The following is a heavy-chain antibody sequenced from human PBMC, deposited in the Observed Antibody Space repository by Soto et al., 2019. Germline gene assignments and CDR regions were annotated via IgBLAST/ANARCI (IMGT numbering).Heavy chain of an antibody. J-gene: IGHJ6*02. D-gene: IGHD1-1*01. CDR3: ATGVDAGVDV. Sequence: QVQLVQSGAEVTKPGASVKVSCKASGYTFTTYDINWVRQATGQGLEWLGWMSPNSGATGYAQKFQGRVTMTRDTSMTTAYMELSNLRSEDTAMYYCATGVDAGVDVWGQGTTVTVSS. CDR2: MSPNSGAT. CDR1: GYTFTTYD. V-gene: IGHV1-8*01.